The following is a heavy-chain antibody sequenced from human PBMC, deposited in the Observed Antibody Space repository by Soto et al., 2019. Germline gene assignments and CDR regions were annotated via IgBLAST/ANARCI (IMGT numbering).Heavy chain of an antibody. J-gene: IGHJ4*02. CDR2: IYASESA. CDR1: GESISSGGYY. D-gene: IGHD6-6*01. V-gene: IGHV4-31*03. Sequence: QVQLQESGPGLVKPSQTLSLTCSVSGESISSGGYYWSWIRHHPGKGLEWIGYIYASESAYYNPSLKSRVTISMDTSKKHFAMRLSSVTAADTAVYYCARASSSSSAADYWGQGTLATVSS. CDR3: ARASSSSSAADY.